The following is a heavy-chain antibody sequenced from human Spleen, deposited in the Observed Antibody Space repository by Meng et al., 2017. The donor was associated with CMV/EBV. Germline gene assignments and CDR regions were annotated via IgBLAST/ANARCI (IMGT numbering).Heavy chain of an antibody. CDR3: ARDRGIVVVIGASLY. CDR1: GFTFSSYA. CDR2: ISIDGSNK. Sequence: SLKTSCAASGFTFSSYAMHWVRQAPGKGLGLESVISIDGSNKYYANSEKGRFTISRDNSKNTLYLQMNSLRAEDTAVYYCARDRGIVVVIGASLYWGQGTLVTVSS. D-gene: IGHD2-21*01. V-gene: IGHV3-30-3*01. J-gene: IGHJ4*02.